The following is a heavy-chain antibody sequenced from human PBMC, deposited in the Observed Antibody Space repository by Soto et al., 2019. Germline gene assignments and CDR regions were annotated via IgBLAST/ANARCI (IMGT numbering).Heavy chain of an antibody. V-gene: IGHV4-39*01. CDR3: ARHPTFSGWGYYFDF. CDR1: GDSVSSSNYY. CDR2: VFHSGST. D-gene: IGHD6-19*01. J-gene: IGHJ4*02. Sequence: QLQLQESGPGLVKPSETLSLTCTVSGDSVSSSNYYWGWIRQPPGKGLEWIGSVFHSGSTYYNPALKSPVTMSVDTSKNQFPLNLGSGTAADAGFYYFARHPTFSGWGYYFDFLGQGTPV.